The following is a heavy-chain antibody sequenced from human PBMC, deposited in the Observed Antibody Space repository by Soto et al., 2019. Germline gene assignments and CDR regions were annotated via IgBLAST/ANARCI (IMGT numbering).Heavy chain of an antibody. V-gene: IGHV1-8*01. CDR1: GYTFSNYD. CDR3: ARGRDDA. CDR2: MNPDSGNT. Sequence: QVQLVQSGAEVKKPGASVKVSCKASGYTFSNYDINWVRQATGQGLEWMGWMNPDSGNTGYAQKCQGRVTMTRNNSLRTAYMELSSLTSEDTAVYYCARGRDDAWGQGTRVTVSS. D-gene: IGHD1-1*01. J-gene: IGHJ3*01.